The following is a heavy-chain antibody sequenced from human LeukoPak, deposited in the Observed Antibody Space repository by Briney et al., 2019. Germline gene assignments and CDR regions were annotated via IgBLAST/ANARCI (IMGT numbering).Heavy chain of an antibody. Sequence: ASVKVSCKVSGYTLTELSMHWVRQAPGQGLEWMGRINPNSGGTNYAQKFQGRVTMTRDTSISTAYMELSRLRSDDAAVYYCARDRHRIAAAGFVWFDPWGQGTLVTVSS. V-gene: IGHV1-2*06. D-gene: IGHD6-13*01. J-gene: IGHJ5*02. CDR3: ARDRHRIAAAGFVWFDP. CDR1: GYTLTELS. CDR2: INPNSGGT.